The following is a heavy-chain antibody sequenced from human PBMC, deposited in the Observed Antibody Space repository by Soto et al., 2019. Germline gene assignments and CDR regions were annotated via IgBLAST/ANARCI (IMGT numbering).Heavy chain of an antibody. Sequence: QLQLQESGPGLVKPSETLSLTCTVSGGSISSSSYYWGWIRQPPGKGLEWIGSIYYSGSTYYNPSLKSRVTISVDTSKNQFSLKLSSVTAADTAVYYCARLIFGTLNLSGYFAFDYWGQGTLVTVSS. CDR1: GGSISSSSYY. V-gene: IGHV4-39*01. J-gene: IGHJ4*02. CDR3: ARLIFGTLNLSGYFAFDY. CDR2: IYYSGST. D-gene: IGHD3-22*01.